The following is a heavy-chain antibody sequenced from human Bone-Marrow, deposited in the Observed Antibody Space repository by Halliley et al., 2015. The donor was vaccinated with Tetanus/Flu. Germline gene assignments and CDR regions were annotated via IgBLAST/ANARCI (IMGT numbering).Heavy chain of an antibody. V-gene: IGHV3-23*01. J-gene: IGHJ6*02. CDR3: RYGRDV. CDR2: ISGSGNRT. D-gene: IGHD3-22*01. Sequence: APGKGLEWVSGISGSGNRTYYADSVKGRFPISRGNSKTKLYLEMNSLRAEDPAVYWVRYGRDVWGQGTTVTVSS.